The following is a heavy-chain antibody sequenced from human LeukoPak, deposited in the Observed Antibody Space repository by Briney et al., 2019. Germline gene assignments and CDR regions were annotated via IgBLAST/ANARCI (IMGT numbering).Heavy chain of an antibody. CDR3: AQDSGDGYLQH. CDR2: IQSSGST. D-gene: IGHD4-17*01. Sequence: SSETLSLTCTVSGGSIRSYYWNWIRQPAGKGLEWIGRIQSSGSTNHNPSLKSRVTMSVDTSKNQFSLKLRSVTAADTAVYYCAQDSGDGYLQHWGQGTRVTVSS. CDR1: GGSIRSYY. J-gene: IGHJ1*01. V-gene: IGHV4-4*07.